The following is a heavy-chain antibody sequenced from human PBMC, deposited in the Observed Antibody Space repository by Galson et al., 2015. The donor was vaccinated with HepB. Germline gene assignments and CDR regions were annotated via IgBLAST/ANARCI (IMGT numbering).Heavy chain of an antibody. D-gene: IGHD3-16*01. Sequence: SLRLSCAASGFTFTRYSINWVRQAPGKGLEWLSYISSSSAIYYADSVKGRFSVSRDSAKNSMYLQMNSLRGEDTAVYYCARDRLGDYSMDVWGQGTTVTVSS. V-gene: IGHV3-48*01. CDR3: ARDRLGDYSMDV. J-gene: IGHJ6*02. CDR1: GFTFTRYS. CDR2: ISSSSAI.